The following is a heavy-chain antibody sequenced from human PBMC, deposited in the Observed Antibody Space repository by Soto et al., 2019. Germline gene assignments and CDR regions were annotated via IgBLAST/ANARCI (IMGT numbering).Heavy chain of an antibody. V-gene: IGHV1-69*01. J-gene: IGHJ4*02. Sequence: QVQLVQSGAEVRKPGSSVRVSCKASGGSFNRHTISWVRQDPGQGLEWMGGIIPIFGTANNAQKFQGRVTIMADDSTSTVDMELRSLRSDDTAIYYCARGWGYDSTGYYYAYWGQGTLVIVSS. D-gene: IGHD3-22*01. CDR3: ARGWGYDSTGYYYAY. CDR2: IIPIFGTA. CDR1: GGSFNRHT.